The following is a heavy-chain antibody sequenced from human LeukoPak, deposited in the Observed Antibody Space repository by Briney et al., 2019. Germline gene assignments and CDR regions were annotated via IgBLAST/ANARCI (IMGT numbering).Heavy chain of an antibody. CDR1: GFTFNTYS. Sequence: PGGSLRLSCAASGFTFNTYSMNWVRQAPGKGLEWVSSISDNSNYIYYSDSVEGRFTISRDNAKNSLYLQMNSLRVEDTAVYYCANHFACGSTSCPPFDSWGQGTLVTDSS. D-gene: IGHD2-2*01. J-gene: IGHJ4*02. V-gene: IGHV3-21*01. CDR3: ANHFACGSTSCPPFDS. CDR2: ISDNSNYI.